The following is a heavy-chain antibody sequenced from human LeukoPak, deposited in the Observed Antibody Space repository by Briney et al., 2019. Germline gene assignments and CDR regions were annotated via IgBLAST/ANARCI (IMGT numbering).Heavy chain of an antibody. D-gene: IGHD6-13*01. CDR3: AKSKSHCYSSSWQTFDY. Sequence: PAGSLRLSCAASGFTFSSYAMSWVRQAPGKGLEWVSAISGSGGTTYYADSVKGRFTISRDNSKNTLCLQMNSLRAEDTAVYYCAKSKSHCYSSSWQTFDYWGQGTLVTVSS. J-gene: IGHJ4*02. CDR2: ISGSGGTT. CDR1: GFTFSSYA. V-gene: IGHV3-23*01.